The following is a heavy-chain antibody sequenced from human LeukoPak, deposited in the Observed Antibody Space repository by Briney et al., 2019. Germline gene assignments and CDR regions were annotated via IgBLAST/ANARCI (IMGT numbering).Heavy chain of an antibody. CDR1: GFTFSTYN. Sequence: SGGSLRLSCAASGFTFSTYNMNWVRQAPGKGLEWVAFIRYDGSDKYYADSVKGRFTISRDSSKNTLYLQMNSLRVEDTAVYYCAKDPGSDYGDYWRRGFDYWGQGTLVTVSS. J-gene: IGHJ4*02. CDR3: AKDPGSDYGDYWRRGFDY. D-gene: IGHD4-17*01. CDR2: IRYDGSDK. V-gene: IGHV3-30*02.